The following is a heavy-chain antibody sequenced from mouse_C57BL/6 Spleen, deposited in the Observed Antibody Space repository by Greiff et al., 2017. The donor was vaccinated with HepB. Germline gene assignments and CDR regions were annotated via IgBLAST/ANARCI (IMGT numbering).Heavy chain of an antibody. CDR1: GFSLTSYG. CDR3: ATNDYGSSYYAMDY. D-gene: IGHD1-1*01. V-gene: IGHV2-2*01. J-gene: IGHJ4*01. Sequence: VQLQQSGPGLVQPSQSLSITCTVSGFSLTSYGVHWVRQSPGKGLEWLGVIWSGGSTDYNAAFISRLSISKNTSKGQVFFKMNSMQADDTAIYYCATNDYGSSYYAMDYWGQGTSVTVSS. CDR2: IWSGGST.